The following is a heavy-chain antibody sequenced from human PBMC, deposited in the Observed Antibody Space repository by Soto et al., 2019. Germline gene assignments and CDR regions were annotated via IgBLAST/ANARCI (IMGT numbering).Heavy chain of an antibody. Sequence: EVQLVESGGDLVQPGGSLRLSCAASGFTFSTYWMHWVRQAPGKGLLWVSRIKTGGTYATYADSVKGRFTISRDNAKNTLYRQMTSLRVDDAAVYYCAAGGSGYYANWGQGTLVTVSS. CDR1: GFTFSTYW. V-gene: IGHV3-74*01. CDR2: IKTGGTYA. J-gene: IGHJ4*02. CDR3: AAGGSGYYAN. D-gene: IGHD3-22*01.